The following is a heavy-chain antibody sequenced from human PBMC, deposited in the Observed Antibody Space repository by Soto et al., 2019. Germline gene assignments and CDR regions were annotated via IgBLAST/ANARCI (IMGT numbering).Heavy chain of an antibody. CDR2: IYWDDDK. J-gene: IGHJ1*01. CDR3: AHRRIGSGWYSEYFQH. V-gene: IGHV2-5*02. D-gene: IGHD6-19*01. Sequence: QITLKESGPTLVKPTQTLTLTCTFSGFSLSTSGVGVGWIRQPPGKALEWLALIYWDDDKRYSPSLKSRLTITTDTSKNQVVLRMTNMDPVDTAKYYCAHRRIGSGWYSEYFQHWGQGTLVTVSS. CDR1: GFSLSTSGVG.